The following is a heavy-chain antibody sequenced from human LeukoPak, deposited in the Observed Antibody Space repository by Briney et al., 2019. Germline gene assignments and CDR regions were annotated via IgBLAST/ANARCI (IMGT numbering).Heavy chain of an antibody. CDR1: GFTFSTYA. J-gene: IGHJ4*02. CDR3: AKGGGSTFAN. D-gene: IGHD3-10*01. Sequence: GGSLTLSCAASGFTFSTYAMSWVRQAPGKGLEWVSSISDTGGATYYAESVKGRFTISRDNARNTFYLQLTSPRDEDTALYYCAKGGGSTFANWGQAILVTVSS. CDR2: ISDTGGAT. V-gene: IGHV3-23*01.